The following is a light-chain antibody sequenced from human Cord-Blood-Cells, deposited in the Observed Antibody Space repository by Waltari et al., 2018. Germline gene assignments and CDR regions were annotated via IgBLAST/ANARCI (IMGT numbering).Light chain of an antibody. V-gene: IGKV1-5*01. CDR1: QSISSW. Sequence: DIPMTQSPSTLSASVGDRVPITCRASQSISSWLAWYQQKPGNAPKLLIYDASSLESGVPSSFSGSGSGTEFTLTISSLQPDDFATYYCQQYNSYWTFGQGTKVEIK. CDR2: DAS. J-gene: IGKJ1*01. CDR3: QQYNSYWT.